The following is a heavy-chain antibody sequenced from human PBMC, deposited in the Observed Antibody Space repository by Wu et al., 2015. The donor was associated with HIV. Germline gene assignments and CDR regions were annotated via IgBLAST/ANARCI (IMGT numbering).Heavy chain of an antibody. CDR1: GGALVSYA. CDR3: ARVSREYTYKPYYLDY. Sequence: QVQLVQSGAEVKKPGSSVKVSCKASGGALVSYALSWVRQAPGQGLEWMGGITPIFGTPHYAEKFQGRLTITTDETTSTALMELRGLTSEDTAVYYCARVSREYTYKPYYLDYWGQGTLVTVSS. J-gene: IGHJ4*02. V-gene: IGHV1-69*05. CDR2: ITPIFGTP. D-gene: IGHD3-10*01.